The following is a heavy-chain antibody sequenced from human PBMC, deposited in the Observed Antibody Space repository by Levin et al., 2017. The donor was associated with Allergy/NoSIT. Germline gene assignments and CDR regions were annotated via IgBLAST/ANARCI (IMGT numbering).Heavy chain of an antibody. CDR1: GNSLSSNSAA. CDR3: ARELSSSWSWNGMDV. D-gene: IGHD6-13*01. V-gene: IGHV6-1*01. J-gene: IGHJ6*02. CDR2: TYYRSKWYN. Sequence: SQTLSLTCAISGNSLSSNSAAWNWIRQSPSRGLEWLGRTYYRSKWYNEYAVSVKSRISINPDKSTNQFSLQLNSVTPEDTAVYYCARELSSSWSWNGMDVWGQGTTVTVSS.